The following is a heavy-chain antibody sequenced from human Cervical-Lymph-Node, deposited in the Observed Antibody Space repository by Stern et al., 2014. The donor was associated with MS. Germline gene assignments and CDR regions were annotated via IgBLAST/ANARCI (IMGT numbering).Heavy chain of an antibody. CDR3: AREGGNTAEYFQH. J-gene: IGHJ1*01. Sequence: VQLVESGGGVVQPGRSLRLSCAASGFTFSGSGMHWVRQAPGKGLEWLAIIYYDGSNRYYADSVKGRFTISRDNSKNTLYLQMNSLRAEDTAVYYCAREGGNTAEYFQHWGQGTLVTVSS. V-gene: IGHV3-33*01. CDR1: GFTFSGSG. D-gene: IGHD4-23*01. CDR2: IYYDGSNR.